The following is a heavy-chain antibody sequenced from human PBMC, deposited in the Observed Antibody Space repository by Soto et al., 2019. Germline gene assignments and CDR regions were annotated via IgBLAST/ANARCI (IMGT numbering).Heavy chain of an antibody. CDR3: ANTYYDILTGYHDAFDI. CDR1: GGSISSGGYS. Sequence: SETLSLTCAVSGGSISSGGYSWSWIRQPPGKGLEWIGSIFCSGRTYYNPSLKSRVTISVDTSKNQFSLKLSSVTAADTAVYYCANTYYDILTGYHDAFDIWGQGTMVTVSS. CDR2: IFCSGRT. V-gene: IGHV4-30-2*03. D-gene: IGHD3-9*01. J-gene: IGHJ3*02.